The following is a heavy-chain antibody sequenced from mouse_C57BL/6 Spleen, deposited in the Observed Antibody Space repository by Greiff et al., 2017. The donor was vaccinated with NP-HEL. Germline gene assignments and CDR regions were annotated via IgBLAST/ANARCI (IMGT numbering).Heavy chain of an antibody. D-gene: IGHD3-2*02. CDR3: ARFQLRLEYYYAMDY. CDR1: GYAFSSSW. Sequence: VQRVESGPELVKPGASVKISCKASGYAFSSSWMNWVKQRPGKGLEWIGRIYPGDGDTNYNGKFKGKATLTADKSSSTAYMQLSSLTSEDSAVYFCARFQLRLEYYYAMDYWGQGTSVTVSS. CDR2: IYPGDGDT. J-gene: IGHJ4*01. V-gene: IGHV1-82*01.